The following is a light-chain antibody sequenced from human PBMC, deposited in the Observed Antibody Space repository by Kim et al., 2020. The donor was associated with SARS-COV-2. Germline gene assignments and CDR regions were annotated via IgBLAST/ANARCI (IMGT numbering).Light chain of an antibody. CDR1: QDFSSSY. J-gene: IGKJ1*01. CDR3: QQYGRSPRT. V-gene: IGKV3-20*01. CDR2: GAS. Sequence: SPGERATLSCRASQDFSSSYLDWYQQKPGQAPRRLIYGASSRATGIPDRFSGSGSGTDFTLTISRLEPEDFAVYYCQQYGRSPRTFGQGTKVDIK.